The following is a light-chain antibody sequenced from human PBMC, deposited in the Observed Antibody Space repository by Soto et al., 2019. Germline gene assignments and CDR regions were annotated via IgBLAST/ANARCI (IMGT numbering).Light chain of an antibody. V-gene: IGKV1-5*01. J-gene: IGKJ1*01. CDR2: DAS. CDR1: QSISSW. CDR3: QQYNSYSQT. Sequence: EIQMTQSPSTLSASVGDRVTITCRASQSISSWLAWYQQKPGKAPKLLIYDASSLESGVPSRFSGSGSGTELTLTISSLQPDDVATYYCQQYNSYSQTFGQGTKVDIK.